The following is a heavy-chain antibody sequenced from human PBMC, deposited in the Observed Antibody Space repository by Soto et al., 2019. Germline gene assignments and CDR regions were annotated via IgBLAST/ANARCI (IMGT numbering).Heavy chain of an antibody. CDR3: AKDSIPYSSSYDLDH. CDR1: GFSFSGFA. Sequence: EVQLLESGGGLVQPGGSLRLSCVASGFSFSGFAMSWVRQAPGKGLVWVSSITGTGVSIYYADSVRGRFTISRDNSKNTLYLQMSSLRAEDTARYSYAKDSIPYSSSYDLDHWGRGALVTVSS. D-gene: IGHD6-6*01. CDR2: ITGTGVSI. J-gene: IGHJ4*02. V-gene: IGHV3-23*01.